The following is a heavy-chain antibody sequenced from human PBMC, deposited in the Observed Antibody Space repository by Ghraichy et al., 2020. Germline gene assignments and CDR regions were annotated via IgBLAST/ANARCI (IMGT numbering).Heavy chain of an antibody. CDR2: INHSGST. V-gene: IGHV4-34*01. CDR3: ASSSWVKYNWFDP. Sequence: SETLSLTCAVYGGSFSGYYWSWIRQPPGKGLEWIGEINHSGSTNYNPSLKSRVTISVDTSKTQFSLKLSSVTAADTAVYYCASSSWVKYNWFDPWGQGTLVTVSS. CDR1: GGSFSGYY. J-gene: IGHJ5*02. D-gene: IGHD6-13*01.